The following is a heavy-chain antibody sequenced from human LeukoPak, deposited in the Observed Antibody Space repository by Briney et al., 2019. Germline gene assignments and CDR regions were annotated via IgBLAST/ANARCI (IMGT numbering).Heavy chain of an antibody. J-gene: IGHJ6*03. V-gene: IGHV3-23*01. CDR2: ISGNAGSI. D-gene: IGHD6-19*01. CDR3: AKDLYSGWNTNYYYYYMDV. CDR1: GFTFGSYA. Sequence: GGSLRLSCAASGFTFGSYAMSWVRQAPGKGLEWVSAISGNAGSIYYGDSVKGRFSISRDNSENTLYLQMNSLSAADTAVYYCAKDLYSGWNTNYYYYYMDVWGKGTTVTVSS.